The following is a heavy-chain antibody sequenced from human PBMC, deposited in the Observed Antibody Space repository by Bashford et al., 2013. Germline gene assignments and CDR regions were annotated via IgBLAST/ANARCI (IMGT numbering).Heavy chain of an antibody. D-gene: IGHD5-24*01. CDR2: IYYSGST. Sequence: SETLSLTCTVSGGSISSGGYYWSWIRQHPGKGLEWIGYIYYSGSTYYNPSLKSRGTISADTSKNQFSLKLSSVTAADTAVYYCARGERRKMTFDPWGQGTLVTVSS. CDR3: ARGERRKMTFDP. V-gene: IGHV4-31*03. J-gene: IGHJ5*02. CDR1: GGSISSGGYY.